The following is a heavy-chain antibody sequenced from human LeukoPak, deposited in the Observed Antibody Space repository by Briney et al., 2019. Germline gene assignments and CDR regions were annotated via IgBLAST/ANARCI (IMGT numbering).Heavy chain of an antibody. CDR2: MNPNSGNT. Sequence: GASVKASCKASGYTFTSYDINWVRQATGQGLEWMGWMNPNSGNTGYAQKFQGRVTMTRNTSISTAYMELSSLRSEDTAVYYCARVGIAARWFDPWGQGTLVTVSS. CDR1: GYTFTSYD. J-gene: IGHJ5*02. CDR3: ARVGIAARWFDP. V-gene: IGHV1-8*01. D-gene: IGHD6-6*01.